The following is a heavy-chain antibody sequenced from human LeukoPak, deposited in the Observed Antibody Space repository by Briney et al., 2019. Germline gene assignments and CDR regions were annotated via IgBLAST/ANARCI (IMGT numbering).Heavy chain of an antibody. D-gene: IGHD6-25*01. CDR3: VRGPDAAKQGY. Sequence: SETLSLTCGFYGASFSDYYWNWLRQPPGKGLEWIGEIHPSGGTTYNPALQSRVTISLDTSKNQFSLKLNSVTAADTAVYYCVRGPDAAKQGYWGQGTLVTVSS. V-gene: IGHV4-34*01. CDR1: GASFSDYY. CDR2: IHPSGGT. J-gene: IGHJ4*02.